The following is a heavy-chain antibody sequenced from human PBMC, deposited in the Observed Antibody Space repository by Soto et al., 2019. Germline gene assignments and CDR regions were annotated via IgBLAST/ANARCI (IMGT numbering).Heavy chain of an antibody. CDR1: GFTFSSYA. CDR3: ARGGPRYCSSTSCYNNWFDP. Sequence: GGSLRLSCAASGFTFSSYAMHWVRQAPGKGLEWVAVISYDGSNKYYADSVKGRFTISRDNSKNTLYLQMNSLRAEDTAVYYCARGGPRYCSSTSCYNNWFDPWGQGTLVTVSS. CDR2: ISYDGSNK. J-gene: IGHJ5*02. D-gene: IGHD2-2*01. V-gene: IGHV3-30-3*01.